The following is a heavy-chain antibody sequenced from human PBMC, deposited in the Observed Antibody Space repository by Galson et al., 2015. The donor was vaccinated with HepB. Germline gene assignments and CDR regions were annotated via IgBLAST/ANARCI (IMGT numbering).Heavy chain of an antibody. CDR2: IIPIFGTA. CDR1: GGTFSSYA. D-gene: IGHD2-2*01. CDR3: ARAEGYCSSTSCYYYYGMDV. Sequence: SVKVSCKASGGTFSSYAISWVRQAPGQGLEWMGGIIPIFGTANYAQKFQGRVTITADESTSTAYMELSSLRSEDTAVYYCARAEGYCSSTSCYYYYGMDVWGQGTTVTVSS. J-gene: IGHJ6*02. V-gene: IGHV1-69*13.